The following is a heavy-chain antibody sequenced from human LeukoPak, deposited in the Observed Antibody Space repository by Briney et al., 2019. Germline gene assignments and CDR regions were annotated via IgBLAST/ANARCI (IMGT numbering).Heavy chain of an antibody. D-gene: IGHD2-2*01. J-gene: IGHJ4*02. V-gene: IGHV1-2*02. CDR2: INPNSGGT. CDR1: GYTFTGYY. Sequence: ASVKVSCKASGYTFTGYYMHWVRQAPGQGLEWMGWINPNSGGTNYAQKFQGRVTMTRDTSISIAYMELSRLRSDDTAVYYCASGRTDIVVVPATLRNYYFDYWGQGTLVTVSS. CDR3: ASGRTDIVVVPATLRNYYFDY.